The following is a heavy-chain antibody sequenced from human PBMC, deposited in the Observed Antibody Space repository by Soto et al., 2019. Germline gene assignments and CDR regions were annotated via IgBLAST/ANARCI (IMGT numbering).Heavy chain of an antibody. CDR3: AKDGRIAAAYYYYGMDV. CDR2: ISGSGGST. CDR1: GFPFSSYA. D-gene: IGHD6-13*01. V-gene: IGHV3-23*01. J-gene: IGHJ6*02. Sequence: EGSLRLSCAASGFPFSSYAMSWVRQAPGKGLEWVSAISGSGGSTYYADSVKGRFTISRDNSKNTLYLQMNSLRAEDTAVYYCAKDGRIAAAYYYYGMDVWGQGTTVTVSS.